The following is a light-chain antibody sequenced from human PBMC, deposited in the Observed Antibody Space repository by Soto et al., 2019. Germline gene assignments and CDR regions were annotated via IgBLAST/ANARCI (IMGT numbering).Light chain of an antibody. Sequence: DIVMTQSPDSLAVSLGERATINGKSSQSVLYSSNNKNYVAWYQQRPGQPPKLLIYWTSIRESGVPDRFSGRGSGTDFTLTISSLQAEDVAVYFCQQYYSPPLTFGGGTKVEIK. CDR3: QQYYSPPLT. J-gene: IGKJ4*01. CDR1: QSVLYSSNNKNY. V-gene: IGKV4-1*01. CDR2: WTS.